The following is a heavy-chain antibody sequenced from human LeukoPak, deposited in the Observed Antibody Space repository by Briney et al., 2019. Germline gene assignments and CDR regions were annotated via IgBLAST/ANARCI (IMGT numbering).Heavy chain of an antibody. CDR3: AKDERNWNYNLASQTYD. V-gene: IGHV3-23*01. D-gene: IGHD1-7*01. CDR2: ISGSGVST. Sequence: PGGSLRLSCTASGFTFGDYAMSWVRQAPGKGLEWVSAISGSGVSTYYADSVKGRFTVSRDNSKNTLYLQMSSLRAEDTAVYYCAKDERNWNYNLASQTYDWGQGTLVTVSS. CDR1: GFTFGDYA. J-gene: IGHJ4*02.